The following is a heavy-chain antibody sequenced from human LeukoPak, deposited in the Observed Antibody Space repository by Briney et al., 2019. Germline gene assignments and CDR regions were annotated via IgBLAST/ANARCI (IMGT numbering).Heavy chain of an antibody. J-gene: IGHJ4*02. D-gene: IGHD2-21*02. V-gene: IGHV4-59*01. CDR1: GGSISSYY. Sequence: SETLSLTCTVSGGSISSYYWSWIRQPPGKGLEWIGYIYYSGSTNYNPSLKSRVTISVGTSKNQFSLKLSSVTAADTAVYYCASIAYCGGDCYSGYFDYWGQGTLVTVSS. CDR2: IYYSGST. CDR3: ASIAYCGGDCYSGYFDY.